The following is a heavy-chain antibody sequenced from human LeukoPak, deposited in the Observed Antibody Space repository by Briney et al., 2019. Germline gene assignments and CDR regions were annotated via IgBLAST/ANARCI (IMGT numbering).Heavy chain of an antibody. Sequence: GGSLRLSCAASGFTVTTNYMTWVRQAPGKGLEWVSIIYSGGYTDYADSVKGRFTISRDNSKNTLDLQMNSLRAEDTVVYYCARRLEYSGSKGVFDYWGQGTLVTVSS. J-gene: IGHJ4*02. CDR2: IYSGGYT. CDR1: GFTVTTNY. D-gene: IGHD1-26*01. CDR3: ARRLEYSGSKGVFDY. V-gene: IGHV3-66*01.